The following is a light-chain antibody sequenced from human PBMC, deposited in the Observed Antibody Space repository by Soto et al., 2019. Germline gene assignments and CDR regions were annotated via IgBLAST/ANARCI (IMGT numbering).Light chain of an antibody. V-gene: IGKV1-5*03. J-gene: IGKJ2*01. Sequence: IPLTQSPSTLSASVGDRLTITCRASQSVSSWFGWDQQKPGKAPKLLTNKASTLQSGVHSRFSGSGSGTEFTLTISSLRPVDFATYYCQQYNSYSNIFGQGT. CDR3: QQYNSYSNI. CDR2: KAS. CDR1: QSVSSW.